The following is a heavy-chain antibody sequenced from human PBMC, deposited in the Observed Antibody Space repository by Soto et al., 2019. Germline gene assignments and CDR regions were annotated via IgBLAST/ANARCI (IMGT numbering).Heavy chain of an antibody. D-gene: IGHD5-12*01. CDR1: GYTFFTYD. Sequence: QVHLVQSGVEVKTPGASVKVSCQASGYTFFTYDISWVRQAPGQGLEWMGWISTYSGDTKYAQKFQGRVTMTKDTSTTTAYLELRSLRSDDTAVYYCARHHGPTTSENWLDTWGQGTLVTVSS. J-gene: IGHJ5*02. CDR2: ISTYSGDT. CDR3: ARHHGPTTSENWLDT. V-gene: IGHV1-18*01.